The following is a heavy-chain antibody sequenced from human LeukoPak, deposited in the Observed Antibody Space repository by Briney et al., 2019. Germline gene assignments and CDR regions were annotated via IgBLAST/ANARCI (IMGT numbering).Heavy chain of an antibody. J-gene: IGHJ4*02. V-gene: IGHV3-21*01. CDR2: IGSSSSYI. CDR1: RFTFSSYS. Sequence: GGSLRLSCAASRFTFSSYSMNWVRQAPGKGLEWVSSIGSSSSYIYYADSVKGRFTISRDNAKNSLYLQMNSLRAEDTAVYYCARGGRQADYWGQGTLVTVSS. D-gene: IGHD6-25*01. CDR3: ARGGRQADY.